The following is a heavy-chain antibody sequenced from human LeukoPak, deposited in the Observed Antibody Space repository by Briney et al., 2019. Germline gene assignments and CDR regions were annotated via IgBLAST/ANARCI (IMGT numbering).Heavy chain of an antibody. D-gene: IGHD3-16*02. CDR1: GFTFSSYS. CDR2: ISSSSSYI. Sequence: GGSLRLSCAASGFTFSSYSMNWVRQAPGKGLEWVSSISSSSSYIYYADSVKGRFTISRDNAKNSLYLQMNSLRAEDTAVYYCARDTDDYVWESYRYTDYWGQGTLVTVSS. V-gene: IGHV3-21*01. J-gene: IGHJ4*02. CDR3: ARDTDDYVWESYRYTDY.